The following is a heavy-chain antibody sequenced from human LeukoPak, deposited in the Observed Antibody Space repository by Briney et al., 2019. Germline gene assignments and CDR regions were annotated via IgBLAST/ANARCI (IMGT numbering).Heavy chain of an antibody. CDR2: IKQDGSEK. CDR3: ARGPMTVISL. D-gene: IGHD2/OR15-2a*01. V-gene: IGHV3-7*01. CDR1: GFTFRSYW. Sequence: PGGSLRLSCAASGFTFRSYWMSWVRQAPGKGLEWVANIKQDGSEKYYVDSVKGRFTISRDNAKNSLYLQMNSLRAEDTAVFYCARGPMTVISLGGRGTLVTVSS. J-gene: IGHJ4*02.